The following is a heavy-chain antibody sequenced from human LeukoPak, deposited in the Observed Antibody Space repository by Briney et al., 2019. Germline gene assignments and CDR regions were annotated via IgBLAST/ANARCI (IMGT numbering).Heavy chain of an antibody. V-gene: IGHV3-21*01. Sequence: PGGSLRLSCAASGFTFSSYSMNWVRQAPGKGLEWVSSISSSSSYIYYADSVKGRFTISRDNAKNSLYLQMNSLRAEDTAVYYCARDDPGGFGVVEEGVDYWGQGTLVTVSS. CDR3: ARDDPGGFGVVEEGVDY. D-gene: IGHD3-3*01. J-gene: IGHJ4*02. CDR2: ISSSSSYI. CDR1: GFTFSSYS.